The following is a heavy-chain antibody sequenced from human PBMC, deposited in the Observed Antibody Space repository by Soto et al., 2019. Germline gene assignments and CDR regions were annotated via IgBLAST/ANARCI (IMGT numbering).Heavy chain of an antibody. D-gene: IGHD3-10*01. V-gene: IGHV3-33*01. Sequence: GGSLRLSCAASGFTFSNYGIHWVRQAPGKGLEWVAVIWYDGSNEYYADSVKGRFTISRDNSKNTLYLQMNSLRAEDTAVYYCARDHSMTMVTPDYWGQGTLVTVSS. CDR2: IWYDGSNE. J-gene: IGHJ4*02. CDR3: ARDHSMTMVTPDY. CDR1: GFTFSNYG.